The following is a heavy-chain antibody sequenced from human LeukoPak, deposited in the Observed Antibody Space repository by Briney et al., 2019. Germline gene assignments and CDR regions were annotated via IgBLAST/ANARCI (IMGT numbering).Heavy chain of an antibody. CDR2: ISGSGGST. D-gene: IGHD2-21*02. V-gene: IGHV3-23*01. CDR3: AKDGDGDYYYYYMDV. Sequence: QPGGSLRLSCAASGFTFSSYAMSWVRQAPGKGLEWVSAISGSGGSTYYADSVKGRFTISRDNSKNTLYLQMNSLRAEDTALYYCAKDGDGDYYYYYMDVWGKGTTVTVSS. CDR1: GFTFSSYA. J-gene: IGHJ6*03.